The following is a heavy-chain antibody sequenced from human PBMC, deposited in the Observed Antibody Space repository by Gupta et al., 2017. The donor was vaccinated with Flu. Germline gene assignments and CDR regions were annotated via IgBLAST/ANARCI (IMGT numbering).Heavy chain of an antibody. CDR2: IYPGDSDT. D-gene: IGHD1-26*01. V-gene: IGHV5-51*01. Sequence: GLEWMGIIYPGDSDTRYSPSFQGQVTISADKSISTAYLQWSSLKASDTAMYYCAGAQRSVVGATTDWWAFDIWGQGTMVTVSS. CDR3: AGAQRSVVGATTDWWAFDI. J-gene: IGHJ3*02.